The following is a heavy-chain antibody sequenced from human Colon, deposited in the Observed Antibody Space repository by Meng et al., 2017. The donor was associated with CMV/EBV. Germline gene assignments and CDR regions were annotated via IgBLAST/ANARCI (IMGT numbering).Heavy chain of an antibody. CDR2: IYYSGST. CDR1: GGSISSSSYY. CDR3: ARRGVGATNYQGDY. Sequence: SETLSLTCTVLGGSISSSSYYWGWMRQPPGKGLEWTGSIYYSGSTYYNPSLKSRVTISVDTSKNQFSLKLSSVTAADTAVYYCARRGVGATNYQGDYWGQGTLVTVSS. V-gene: IGHV4-39*01. J-gene: IGHJ4*02. D-gene: IGHD1-26*01.